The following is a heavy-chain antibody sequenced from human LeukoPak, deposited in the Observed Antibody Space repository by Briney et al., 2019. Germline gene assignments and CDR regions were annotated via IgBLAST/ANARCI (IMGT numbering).Heavy chain of an antibody. Sequence: SETLSLTCAVYGGSFSGYYWSWIRQPPGKGLEWIGEINHSGSTNYNPPLKSRVTISVDTSKNQFSLKLSSVTAADTAVYYCARKGYSYGYFNYWGQGTLVTVSS. D-gene: IGHD5-18*01. CDR1: GGSFSGYY. V-gene: IGHV4-34*01. CDR2: INHSGST. J-gene: IGHJ4*02. CDR3: ARKGYSYGYFNY.